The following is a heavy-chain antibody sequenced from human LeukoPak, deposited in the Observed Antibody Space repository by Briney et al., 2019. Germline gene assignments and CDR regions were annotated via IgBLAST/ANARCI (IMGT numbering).Heavy chain of an antibody. CDR2: IYYSGST. CDR3: ATYPFRGATHYFDY. Sequence: SETLSLTCAVSGGSINSYYWSWIRQPPGKGLEWIAYIYYSGSTNYNPSLESRVTISVDTSKNQFSLKLSSVTAADTAVYYCATYPFRGATHYFDYWGQGILVTVSS. D-gene: IGHD3-10*01. J-gene: IGHJ4*02. CDR1: GGSINSYY. V-gene: IGHV4-59*01.